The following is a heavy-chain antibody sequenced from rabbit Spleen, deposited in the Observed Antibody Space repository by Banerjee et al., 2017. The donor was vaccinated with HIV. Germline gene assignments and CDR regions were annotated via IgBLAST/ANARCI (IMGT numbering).Heavy chain of an antibody. CDR1: GFSFNSGYD. Sequence: QSLEESGGGLVKPGASLTLTCKVSGFSFNSGYDMCWVRQAPGKGLEWVACIYADSSGSTAYANWAKGRFTISKTSSTTVTLQMTSLTAADTATYFCARDLAGVIGWNFGWWGQGTLVTVS. CDR2: IYADSSGST. J-gene: IGHJ3*01. D-gene: IGHD4-1*01. V-gene: IGHV1S40*01. CDR3: ARDLAGVIGWNFGW.